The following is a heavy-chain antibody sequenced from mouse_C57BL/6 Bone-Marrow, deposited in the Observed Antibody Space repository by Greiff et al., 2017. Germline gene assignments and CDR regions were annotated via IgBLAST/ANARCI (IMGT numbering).Heavy chain of an antibody. Sequence: EVKLMESVGGLVQSGRSLRLSCATSGFTFSDFYMEWVRQAPGKGLEWIAASRNKANDYTTEYSSSVKGRFIVSRVTYQSIIYLQKNALRAEDTAIYYCARDAGGSNYAMDYWGQGTSVTVSS. D-gene: IGHD5-1*01. CDR2: SRNKANDYTT. V-gene: IGHV7-1*01. CDR3: ARDAGGSNYAMDY. J-gene: IGHJ4*01. CDR1: GFTFSDFY.